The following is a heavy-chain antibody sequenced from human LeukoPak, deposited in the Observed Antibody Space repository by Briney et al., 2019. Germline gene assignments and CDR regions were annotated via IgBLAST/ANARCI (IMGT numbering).Heavy chain of an antibody. J-gene: IGHJ5*02. D-gene: IGHD4-11*01. V-gene: IGHV3-7*01. CDR3: ARQGLQPYNWFDP. Sequence: PGGSLRLSCAASGFTFSNYWMSWVRQAPGKGLEWVANIKQDGSEKYYVDSVKGRFTISRDNAKNSLYLQMNSLRAEDTAVYYCARQGLQPYNWFDPWGQGTLVTVSS. CDR1: GFTFSNYW. CDR2: IKQDGSEK.